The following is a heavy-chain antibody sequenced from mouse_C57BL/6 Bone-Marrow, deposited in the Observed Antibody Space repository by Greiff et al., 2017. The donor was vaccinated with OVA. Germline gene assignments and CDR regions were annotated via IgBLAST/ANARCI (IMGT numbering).Heavy chain of an antibody. V-gene: IGHV1-82*01. J-gene: IGHJ2*01. D-gene: IGHD2-3*01. CDR1: GYAFSSSW. CDR3: ARHEDGYYASYFDY. CDR2: IYPADGDT. Sequence: QVQLQQSGPELVKPGASVKISCKASGYAFSSSWMNWVKQRPGKGLEWIGRIYPADGDTNYTGKFKGKATLTADKSSSTAYMQLSSLTSEDSAVYFCARHEDGYYASYFDYWGQGTTLTVSS.